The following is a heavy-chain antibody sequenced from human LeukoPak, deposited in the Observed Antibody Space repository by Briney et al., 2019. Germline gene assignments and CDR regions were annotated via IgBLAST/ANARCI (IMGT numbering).Heavy chain of an antibody. D-gene: IGHD2/OR15-2a*01. CDR1: GFTFNTYD. V-gene: IGHV3-23*01. CDR3: ANTPTSYY. CDR2: INGGGGST. J-gene: IGHJ4*02. Sequence: PGGSLRLSCAASGFTFNTYDMSRVRQAPGKGLEWVSSINGGGGSTFYADSVKGRFTISRDNSKNTLYLQMNSLRAEDTAVYYCANTPTSYYWGQGTLVTVSS.